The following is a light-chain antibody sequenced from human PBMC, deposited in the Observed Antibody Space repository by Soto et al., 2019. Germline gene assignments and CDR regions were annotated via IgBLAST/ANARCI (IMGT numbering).Light chain of an antibody. V-gene: IGLV1-51*01. J-gene: IGLJ3*02. CDR1: SSNIGNNY. CDR2: DIN. Sequence: QSVLTQPPSVSAAPGQKVTISCSGSSSNIGNNYVSWYRQFPGTAPKLLIYDINKRLSGIPDRFSGSKSGTSATLGITGLQTGDEADYYCGAWDSSLSVWVFGGGTKLTVL. CDR3: GAWDSSLSVWV.